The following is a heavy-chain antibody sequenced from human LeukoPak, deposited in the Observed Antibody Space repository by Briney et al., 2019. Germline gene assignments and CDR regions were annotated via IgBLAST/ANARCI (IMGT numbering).Heavy chain of an antibody. Sequence: GGSLRLSCAASGFTFSSYGMHWVRQAPGKGLEWVAFIRYDGSNKYYADSVKGRFTISRDNSKNTLYLQMNSLRAEDTAVYYCARGAYYYDSSGYLGWFDPWGQGTLVTVSS. D-gene: IGHD3-22*01. V-gene: IGHV3-30*02. J-gene: IGHJ5*02. CDR1: GFTFSSYG. CDR2: IRYDGSNK. CDR3: ARGAYYYDSSGYLGWFDP.